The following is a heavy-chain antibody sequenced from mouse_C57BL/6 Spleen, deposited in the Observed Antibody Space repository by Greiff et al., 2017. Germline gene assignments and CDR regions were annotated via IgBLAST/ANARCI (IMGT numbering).Heavy chain of an antibody. J-gene: IGHJ3*01. CDR1: GYTFTSYW. D-gene: IGHD1-1*01. CDR3: ARDEVYGSSYGFAY. V-gene: IGHV1-52*01. CDR2: IDPSDSET. Sequence: QVQLQQPGAELVRPGSSVKLSCKASGYTFTSYWMHWVKQRPIQGLEWIGNIDPSDSETHYTQKFKDKATLTVDKSSSTAYMQLSSLTSEDSAVYDCARDEVYGSSYGFAYWGQGTLVTVSA.